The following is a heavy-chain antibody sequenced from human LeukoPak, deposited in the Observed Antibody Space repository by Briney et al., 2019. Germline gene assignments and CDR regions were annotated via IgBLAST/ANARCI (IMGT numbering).Heavy chain of an antibody. CDR1: GFTVSSNY. CDR2: IYGGGST. J-gene: IGHJ2*01. Sequence: PGGSLRLSCAASGFTVSSNYMSWVRQAPGKGLEWVSVIYGGGSTYYADSVKGRFTISRDNSKNTLYLQMNSLRAEDTAVYYCARGGPVVVTAVDLWGRGTLVTVSS. D-gene: IGHD2-21*02. CDR3: ARGGPVVVTAVDL. V-gene: IGHV3-53*01.